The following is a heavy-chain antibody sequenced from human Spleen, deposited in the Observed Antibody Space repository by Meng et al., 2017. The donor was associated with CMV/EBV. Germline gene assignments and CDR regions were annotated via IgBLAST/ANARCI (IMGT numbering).Heavy chain of an antibody. CDR3: ARESGRTATFDY. CDR2: ISDDSGNT. V-gene: IGHV3-23*01. CDR1: GYTFSSYA. J-gene: IGHJ4*02. Sequence: GESLKISCAASGYTFSSYAMTWVRQAPGKGLEWVSSISDDSGNTFYADSVRGRFTISRDNIMHTLWLHMNSLRPEDTAVYYCARESGRTATFDYWGQGTLVTVSS. D-gene: IGHD1-26*01.